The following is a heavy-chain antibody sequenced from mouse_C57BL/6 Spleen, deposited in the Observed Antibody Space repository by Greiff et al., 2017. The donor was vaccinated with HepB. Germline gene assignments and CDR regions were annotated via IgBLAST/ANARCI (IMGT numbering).Heavy chain of an antibody. D-gene: IGHD3-1*01. CDR3: ARGLLGYYAMDY. CDR1: GYAFSSSW. J-gene: IGHJ4*01. Sequence: QVRLKQSGPELVKPGASVKISCKASGYAFSSSWMNWVKQRPGKGLEWIGRIYPGDGDTNYNGKFKGKATLTADKSSSTAYMQLSSLTSEDSAVYFCARGLLGYYAMDYWGQGTSVTVSS. V-gene: IGHV1-82*01. CDR2: IYPGDGDT.